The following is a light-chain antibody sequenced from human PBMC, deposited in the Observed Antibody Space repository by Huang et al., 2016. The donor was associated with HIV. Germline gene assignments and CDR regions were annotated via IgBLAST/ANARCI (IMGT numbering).Light chain of an antibody. CDR3: QQYYSTRT. CDR2: WAS. V-gene: IGKV4-1*01. Sequence: DIVMTHSPDSLAVFLGERATINCKSSQSVLYSSNNKNYLAWYQQKPGQPPKLLIYWASTRESGVPDRFSGSGSGTDFTLTISSLQAEDVAVYYCQQYYSTRTFGQGTKVEIK. CDR1: QSVLYSSNNKNY. J-gene: IGKJ1*01.